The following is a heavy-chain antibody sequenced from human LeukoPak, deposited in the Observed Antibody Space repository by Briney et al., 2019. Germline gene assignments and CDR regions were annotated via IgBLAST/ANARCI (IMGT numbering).Heavy chain of an antibody. J-gene: IGHJ4*02. CDR1: GYTFTSNY. D-gene: IGHD1-26*01. CDR2: INPSGGST. Sequence: ASVKVSCKAFGYTFTSNYMHWVRQAPGQGLEWMGIINPSGGSTSYAQKFQGRVTMTRDMSTSTVYMELSSLRSEDTAVYYCARRGSYNFDYWGQGTLVTVSS. V-gene: IGHV1-46*01. CDR3: ARRGSYNFDY.